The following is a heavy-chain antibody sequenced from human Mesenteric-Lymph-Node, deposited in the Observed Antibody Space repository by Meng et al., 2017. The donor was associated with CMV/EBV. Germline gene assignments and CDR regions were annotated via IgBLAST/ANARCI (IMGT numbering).Heavy chain of an antibody. CDR3: ARDPY. Sequence: SETLSLTCIVSGGSISSGGNYWSWIRQFPGKGLEWIGYIYYNGNTYHNPSLKSRVTISVDTSENQVSLRLSAVTAADTAVYYCARDPYWGQGTLVTVSS. J-gene: IGHJ4*02. V-gene: IGHV4-31*03. CDR2: IYYNGNT. CDR1: GGSISSGGNY.